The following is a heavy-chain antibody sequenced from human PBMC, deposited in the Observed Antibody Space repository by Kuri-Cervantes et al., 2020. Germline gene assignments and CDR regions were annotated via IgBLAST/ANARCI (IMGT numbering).Heavy chain of an antibody. CDR2: INSDGSST. J-gene: IGHJ4*02. V-gene: IGHV3-74*01. D-gene: IGHD6-6*01. CDR1: GFTFDDYA. Sequence: GESLKISCAASGFTFDDYAMHWVRQAPGKGLVWVSRINSDGSSTSYADSVKGRFTTSRDNAKNSLYLQMNSLRAEDTAIFYCARIEYSSSSLDYWGQGSLVTVSS. CDR3: ARIEYSSSSLDY.